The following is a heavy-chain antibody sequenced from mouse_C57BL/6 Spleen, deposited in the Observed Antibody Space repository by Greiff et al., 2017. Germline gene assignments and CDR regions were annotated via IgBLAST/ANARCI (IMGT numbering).Heavy chain of an antibody. CDR2: IHPNSGST. Sequence: QVQLKQPGAELVKPGASVKLSCKASGYTFTSYWMHWVKQRPGQGLEWIGMIHPNSGSTNYNEKFKSKATLTVDKSSSTAYMQLSSLTSEDSAVYYCARSSANYAMAYWGQGTSVTVSS. CDR1: GYTFTSYW. V-gene: IGHV1-64*01. J-gene: IGHJ4*01. CDR3: ARSSANYAMAY.